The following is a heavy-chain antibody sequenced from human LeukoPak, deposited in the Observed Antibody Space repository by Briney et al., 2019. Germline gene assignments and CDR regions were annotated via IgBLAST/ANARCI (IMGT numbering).Heavy chain of an antibody. Sequence: GASVKVSCKASGGTFSSYAISWVRQAPGQGLEWMGGTIPVFGTANYAQKFQGRVTITADESTSTAYMELSSLRSEDTAVYYCAGASGDGYNYYYYYGMDVWGQGTTVTVSS. V-gene: IGHV1-69*13. CDR2: TIPVFGTA. CDR3: AGASGDGYNYYYYYGMDV. D-gene: IGHD5-24*01. CDR1: GGTFSSYA. J-gene: IGHJ6*02.